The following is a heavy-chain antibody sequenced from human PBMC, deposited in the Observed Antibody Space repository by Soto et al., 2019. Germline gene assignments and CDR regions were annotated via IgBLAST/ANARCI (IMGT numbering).Heavy chain of an antibody. CDR2: IWYDGSNK. D-gene: IGHD5-18*01. CDR1: GFTFSSYG. V-gene: IGHV3-33*01. J-gene: IGHJ6*02. Sequence: PGGSLRLSCAASGFTFSSYGMHWVRQAPGKGLEWVAVIWYDGSNKYYADSVKGRFTISRDNSKNTLYLQMNSLRAEDTAVYYCARDPSYSYGWGQAQGYYYGMDVWGQGTTVTAP. CDR3: ARDPSYSYGWGQAQGYYYGMDV.